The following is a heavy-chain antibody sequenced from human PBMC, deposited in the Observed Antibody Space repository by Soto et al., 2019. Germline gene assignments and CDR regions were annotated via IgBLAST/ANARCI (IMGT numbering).Heavy chain of an antibody. V-gene: IGHV4-30-4*01. CDR2: IYYSGST. CDR3: ARDRYDSSGSVHPLDY. J-gene: IGHJ4*02. CDR1: VGSISSGDYY. Sequence: QVQLQESGPGLVKPSQTLSLTCTVSVGSISSGDYYWSWIRQPPGKGLEWIGYIYYSGSTYYNPSLKSRVTRSVDTSKNQFSLKLSSVTAADTAVYYCARDRYDSSGSVHPLDYLGQGNLVTGPS. D-gene: IGHD3-22*01.